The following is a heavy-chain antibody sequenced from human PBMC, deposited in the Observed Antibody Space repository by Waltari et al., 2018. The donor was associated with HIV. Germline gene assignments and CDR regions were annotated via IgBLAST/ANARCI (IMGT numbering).Heavy chain of an antibody. CDR3: ARMPILGYGSYAFDS. CDR2: VNHSGST. Sequence: QVQLKQWGAGVLKPSETLSLTCAVYSESFSGNYWSWIRQPPGKGLEWIGEVNHSGSTNYNPSLKSRVTISIDTYKKQFSLRLTSVTAADTALYYCARMPILGYGSYAFDSWGQGTLVTVSS. D-gene: IGHD6-13*01. V-gene: IGHV4-34*01. CDR1: SESFSGNY. J-gene: IGHJ4*02.